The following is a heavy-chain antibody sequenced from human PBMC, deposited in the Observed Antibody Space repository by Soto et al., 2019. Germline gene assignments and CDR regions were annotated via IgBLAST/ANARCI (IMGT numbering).Heavy chain of an antibody. CDR1: GLSFRSFG. D-gene: IGHD6-19*01. V-gene: IGHV3-23*01. CDR3: AKEVIDSGPYYFDY. Sequence: GGSLRLSCAASGLSFRSFGMSWVRQAPGKGLEWVSGISGSGAITYYSDSVKGRFTISRDNSKNTLYLQMNSLGAEDTAVYYCAKEVIDSGPYYFDYWGQGALVTVSS. J-gene: IGHJ4*02. CDR2: ISGSGAIT.